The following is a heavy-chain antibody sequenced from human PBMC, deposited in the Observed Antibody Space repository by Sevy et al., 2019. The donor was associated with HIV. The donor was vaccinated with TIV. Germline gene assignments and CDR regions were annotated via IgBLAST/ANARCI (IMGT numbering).Heavy chain of an antibody. J-gene: IGHJ6*02. Sequence: GGSLRLSCIASGFNFNDYAMHWVRQVPGKGLEWVSGINWFGTIIGYGDSVKGRFTIPRDNARKSVYLEMNSLSPEDTALYYCAKDLAQGGTLNFYYYGMDFWGQGTTVTVSS. CDR3: AKDLAQGGTLNFYYYGMDF. CDR2: INWFGTII. CDR1: GFNFNDYA. V-gene: IGHV3-9*01. D-gene: IGHD3-16*01.